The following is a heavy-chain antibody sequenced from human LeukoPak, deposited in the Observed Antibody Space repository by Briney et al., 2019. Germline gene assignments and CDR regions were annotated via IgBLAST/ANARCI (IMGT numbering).Heavy chain of an antibody. CDR1: GGTFSSYA. D-gene: IGHD3-3*01. J-gene: IGHJ4*02. Sequence: SVKVSCKASGGTFSSYAISWVRQAPGQGLEWMGRIIPILGIANYAQKFQGRVTITADKSTSTAYMELSSLRSEDTAVCYCARGPGILTIFGPHLYYFDYWGQGTLVTVSS. CDR3: ARGPGILTIFGPHLYYFDY. CDR2: IIPILGIA. V-gene: IGHV1-69*04.